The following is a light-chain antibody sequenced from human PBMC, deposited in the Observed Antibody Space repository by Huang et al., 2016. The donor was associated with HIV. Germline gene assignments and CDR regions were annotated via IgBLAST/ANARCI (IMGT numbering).Light chain of an antibody. Sequence: DIQMTQSPSSLSASVGDRVTIPCRASQSISSYLNWYQQKPGKAPKLLIYAASSLQSGVPSRLSGSGSGTDFTLTISSLQPEDFATYYCQQSYSTPRYTFGQGTKLEIK. V-gene: IGKV1-39*01. CDR2: AAS. CDR3: QQSYSTPRYT. CDR1: QSISSY. J-gene: IGKJ2*01.